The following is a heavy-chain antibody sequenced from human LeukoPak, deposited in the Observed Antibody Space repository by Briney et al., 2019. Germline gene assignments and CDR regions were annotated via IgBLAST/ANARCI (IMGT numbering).Heavy chain of an antibody. CDR2: MNPNSGNI. D-gene: IGHD6-13*01. J-gene: IGHJ5*02. CDR1: GYTFTSYD. CDR3: ARDEIAAAGTWWFDP. V-gene: IGHV1-8*03. Sequence: GASVTVSCTASGYTFTSYDINWVRQATGQGLGWMGYMNPNSGNIGYAQKFQGRLTITRNTSISTAYMELSSLRSEDTAVYYCARDEIAAAGTWWFDPWGQGTLVTVSS.